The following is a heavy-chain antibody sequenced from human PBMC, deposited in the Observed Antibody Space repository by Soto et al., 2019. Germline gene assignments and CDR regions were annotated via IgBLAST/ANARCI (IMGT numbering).Heavy chain of an antibody. Sequence: SRRLSCIGAEVTGSSNARHWTGQAPGKGLEWVAFISFDSSEIHYADSVKGRFTISRDNPRNTLFLHVNSPRADDTAVYCCAIARVADSSLDHWGQGTLVTVSS. CDR3: AIARVADSSLDH. J-gene: IGHJ4*02. CDR2: ISFDSSEI. CDR1: EVTGSSNA. V-gene: IGHV3-30*01. D-gene: IGHD3-3*01.